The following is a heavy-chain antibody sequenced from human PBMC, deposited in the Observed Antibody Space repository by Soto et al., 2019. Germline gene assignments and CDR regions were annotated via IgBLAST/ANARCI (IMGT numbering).Heavy chain of an antibody. CDR2: ISGSGGST. CDR3: ASLGYCSGGSCYVYYYYYMDV. D-gene: IGHD2-15*01. Sequence: EVQLLESGGGLVQPGGSLRLSCAASGFTFSSYAMSWVRQAPGKGLEWVSAISGSGGSTYYADSVKGRFTISRDNSKNALYLQMNGLRAEDTAVYYCASLGYCSGGSCYVYYYYYMDVWGKGTTVTVSS. J-gene: IGHJ6*03. V-gene: IGHV3-23*01. CDR1: GFTFSSYA.